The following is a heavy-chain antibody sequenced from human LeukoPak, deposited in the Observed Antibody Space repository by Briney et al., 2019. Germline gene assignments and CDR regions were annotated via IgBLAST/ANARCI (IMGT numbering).Heavy chain of an antibody. Sequence: PGESLRLSCAATGFTFSNFAMHWVRQAPGKGLEWVAVVSYDGSYKYYADSVKGRFTISRDNSKNTLYLQMNSLRAEDTAVYYCARDWRDSSGKFPNDAFDIWGQGTMVTVSS. V-gene: IGHV3-30*04. CDR2: VSYDGSYK. CDR1: GFTFSNFA. D-gene: IGHD3-22*01. J-gene: IGHJ3*02. CDR3: ARDWRDSSGKFPNDAFDI.